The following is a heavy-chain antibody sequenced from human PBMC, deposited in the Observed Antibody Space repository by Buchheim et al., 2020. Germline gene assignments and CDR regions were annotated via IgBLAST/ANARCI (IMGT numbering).Heavy chain of an antibody. CDR1: GFTFSSYW. Sequence: EVQLVESGGGLVQPGGSLRLSCAASGFTFSSYWMHWVRQAPGKGLVWVSRINSDGISTNYADSVKGRFTISRDNAKNTLYLQMNSLRAEDTAVYYCARGFPPGSFGDREGPEFWGLGTL. CDR3: ARGFPPGSFGDREGPEF. D-gene: IGHD4-17*01. CDR2: INSDGIST. J-gene: IGHJ4*02. V-gene: IGHV3-74*01.